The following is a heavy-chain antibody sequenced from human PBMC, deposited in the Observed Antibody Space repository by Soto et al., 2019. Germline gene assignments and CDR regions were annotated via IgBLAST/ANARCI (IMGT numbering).Heavy chain of an antibody. CDR3: AKDWSHYGGNPADY. CDR2: ISYDGSNK. Sequence: VQLVESGGGVVQPGRSLRLSCAASGFTFSSYGMHWVRQAPGKGLEWVAVISYDGSNKYYADSVKGRFTISRDNSKNTLYLQMNSLRAEDTAVYYCAKDWSHYGGNPADYWGQGTLVTVSS. V-gene: IGHV3-30*18. J-gene: IGHJ4*02. D-gene: IGHD4-17*01. CDR1: GFTFSSYG.